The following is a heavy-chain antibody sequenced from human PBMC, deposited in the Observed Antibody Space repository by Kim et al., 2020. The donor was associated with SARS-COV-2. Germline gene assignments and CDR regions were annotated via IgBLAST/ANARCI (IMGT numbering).Heavy chain of an antibody. CDR1: GYTFTSYA. D-gene: IGHD2-15*01. Sequence: ASVKVSCKASGYTFTSYAMNWVRQAPGQGLEWMGWINTNTGNPTYAQGFTGRFVFSLDTSVSTAYLQISSLKAEDTAVYYCAREVPPPATRSFDYWGQGTLVTVSS. CDR2: INTNTGNP. J-gene: IGHJ4*02. CDR3: AREVPPPATRSFDY. V-gene: IGHV7-4-1*02.